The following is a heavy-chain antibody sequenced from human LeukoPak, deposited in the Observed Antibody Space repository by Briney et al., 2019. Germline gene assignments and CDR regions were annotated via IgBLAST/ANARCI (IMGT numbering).Heavy chain of an antibody. CDR1: GGSISSYY. J-gene: IGHJ6*02. CDR2: IYYSGST. CDR3: ARVSQYYYGMDV. V-gene: IGHV4-59*01. Sequence: RPSETLSLTCTVSGGSISSYYWSWIRQPPGKGLEWIGYIYYSGSTNYNPSLKSRVTISVDTSKNQFSLKLSSVTAADTAVYYCARVSQYYYGMDVWGQGTTVTVSS.